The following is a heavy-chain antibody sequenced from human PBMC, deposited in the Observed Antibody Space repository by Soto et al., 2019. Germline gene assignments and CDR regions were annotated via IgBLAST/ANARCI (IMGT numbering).Heavy chain of an antibody. CDR3: ARAQGCSSTSCYDWYFDL. Sequence: GGSLRLSCAASGFTFSSYWMSWVRQAPGKGLEWVSNINKDGSKIYYVDSVKGRFTISRDNAKNSLYLQMNSLRAEDTAVYYCARAQGCSSTSCYDWYFDLWGRGTLVTVSS. V-gene: IGHV3-7*03. J-gene: IGHJ2*01. D-gene: IGHD2-2*01. CDR2: INKDGSKI. CDR1: GFTFSSYW.